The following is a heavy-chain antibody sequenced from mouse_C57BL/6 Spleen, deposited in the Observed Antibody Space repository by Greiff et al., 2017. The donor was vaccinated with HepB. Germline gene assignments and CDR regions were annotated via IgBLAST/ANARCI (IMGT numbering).Heavy chain of an antibody. J-gene: IGHJ1*03. CDR2: ISSGSSTI. CDR1: GFTFSDYG. Sequence: EVHLVESGGGLVKPGGSLKLSCAASGFTFSDYGMHWVRQAPEKGLEWVAYISSGSSTIYYADTVKGRFTISRDNAKNTLFLQMTSLSSEDTAMYYCARPDYYGSSPYWYFDVWGTGTTVTVSS. D-gene: IGHD1-1*01. V-gene: IGHV5-17*01. CDR3: ARPDYYGSSPYWYFDV.